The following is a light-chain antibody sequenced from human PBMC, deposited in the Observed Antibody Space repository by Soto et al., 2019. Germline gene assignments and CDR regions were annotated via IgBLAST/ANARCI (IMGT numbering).Light chain of an antibody. J-gene: IGKJ1*01. Sequence: LTQSPGTLSLSPGERATLSCRASQSVSSSYLAWYQQKPGQAPRLLIYGASSRATGIPARFSGSGSGTDFTLTISRLEPEDFAVYYCQQYNNWLWTFGRGTKVDIK. CDR3: QQYNNWLWT. V-gene: IGKV3-20*01. CDR1: QSVSSSY. CDR2: GAS.